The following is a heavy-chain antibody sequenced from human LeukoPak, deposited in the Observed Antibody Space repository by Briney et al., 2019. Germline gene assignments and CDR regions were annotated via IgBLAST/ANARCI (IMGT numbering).Heavy chain of an antibody. Sequence: SETLSLTCTVSGGSISSYYWSWIRQPPGKGLEWIGYIYYSGSTNYNPSLKSRVTISVDTSKNQFSLKLSSVTAADTAVYYCARTDYYDKTGFDPWGQGTLVTVSS. D-gene: IGHD3-22*01. CDR3: ARTDYYDKTGFDP. CDR2: IYYSGST. J-gene: IGHJ5*02. CDR1: GGSISSYY. V-gene: IGHV4-59*01.